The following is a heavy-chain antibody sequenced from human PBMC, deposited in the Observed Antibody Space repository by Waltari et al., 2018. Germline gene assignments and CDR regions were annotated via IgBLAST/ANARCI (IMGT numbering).Heavy chain of an antibody. CDR2: IKSTVDGGTT. CDR1: GFPFSKAW. J-gene: IGHJ3*01. Sequence: EVQLVESGGGLVKPGGSLRLSCSASGFPFSKAWMIWMRQAPGMGREWVGRIKSTVDGGTTDYAAPVQGRFTISRDDSKNTLYLQMSSLRTEDTAVYYCLFVDTALIIPDVFDLWGQGTLVTVSS. V-gene: IGHV3-15*01. D-gene: IGHD5-18*01. CDR3: LFVDTALIIPDVFDL.